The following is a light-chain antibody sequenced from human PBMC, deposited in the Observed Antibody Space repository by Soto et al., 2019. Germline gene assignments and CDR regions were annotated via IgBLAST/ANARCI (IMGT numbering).Light chain of an antibody. CDR3: AAWDDSLSGYV. CDR2: RNN. Sequence: QSALPQPPSASGTPGQMVTISCSGSSSNIGSNYVYWYQQLPGTAPKLLIYRNNQRPSGVPDRFSGSKSGTSASLAISGLRSEDEADYYCAAWDDSLSGYVFGTGTKVTVL. J-gene: IGLJ1*01. CDR1: SSNIGSNY. V-gene: IGLV1-47*01.